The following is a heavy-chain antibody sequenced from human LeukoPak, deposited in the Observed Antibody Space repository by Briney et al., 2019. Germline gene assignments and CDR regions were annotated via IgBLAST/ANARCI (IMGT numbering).Heavy chain of an antibody. J-gene: IGHJ4*02. CDR3: TRIPSSTSSWYYFDY. CDR1: GFTFSSYG. V-gene: IGHV3-33*01. D-gene: IGHD6-13*01. CDR2: IWYDGSNK. Sequence: GRSLRLTCAVSGFTFSSYGMHWVRQARGKGLEWVAVIWYDGSNKYYADSVKDRFTISRDNSKNTLYLQMNSLRAEDTAVYYCTRIPSSTSSWYYFDYWGQGTLVTVSS.